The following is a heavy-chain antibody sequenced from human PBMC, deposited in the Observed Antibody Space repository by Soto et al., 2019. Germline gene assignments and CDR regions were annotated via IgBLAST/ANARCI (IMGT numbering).Heavy chain of an antibody. CDR2: SYDGSNK. Sequence: QVPLVESGGGVVQPGRSLRLSCAASGFTFSSYAISYDGSNKYYADSVKGRFTISRDNSRNTLYLHMNSLRAEDTAVYYCARDGQYSYGTFDYWGQGTLVTVSS. D-gene: IGHD5-18*01. J-gene: IGHJ4*02. V-gene: IGHV3-30-3*01. CDR3: ARDGQYSYGTFDY. CDR1: GFTFSSYA.